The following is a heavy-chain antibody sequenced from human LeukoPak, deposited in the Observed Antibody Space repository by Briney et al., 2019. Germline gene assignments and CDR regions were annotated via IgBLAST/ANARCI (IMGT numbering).Heavy chain of an antibody. Sequence: ASVKVSCKASAGTFSSYAFSWVRQPPGQGLEWLGWIKPNSDGTNCAQQFQGRVTMTRDTSIRTAYRELGRLRSDDQGVYYCARARVDIVVVPAAIWFARGGQGTLVTVSS. CDR2: IKPNSDGT. CDR1: AGTFSSYA. CDR3: ARARVDIVVVPAAIWFAR. J-gene: IGHJ5*02. V-gene: IGHV1-2*02. D-gene: IGHD2-2*03.